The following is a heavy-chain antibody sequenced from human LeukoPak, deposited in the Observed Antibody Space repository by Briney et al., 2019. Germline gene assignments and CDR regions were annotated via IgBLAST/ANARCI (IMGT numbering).Heavy chain of an antibody. CDR3: ARRNTGVVAGLDC. CDR1: GYTFTSYD. CDR2: MNPNSGNT. D-gene: IGHD5-18*01. J-gene: IGHJ4*02. Sequence: ASVKVSCKASGYTFTSYDINWVRQATGQGLEWMGWMNPNSGNTGYAQKFQGRVTMSRNTSISTAYMELSSLRSEDAAVYYCARRNTGVVAGLDCWGQGTLVTVSS. V-gene: IGHV1-8*01.